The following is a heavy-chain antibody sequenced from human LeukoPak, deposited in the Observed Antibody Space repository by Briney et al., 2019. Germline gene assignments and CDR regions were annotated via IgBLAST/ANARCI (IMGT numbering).Heavy chain of an antibody. D-gene: IGHD3-9*01. V-gene: IGHV3-64*04. CDR1: GFTFSNYA. J-gene: IGHJ6*02. CDR3: ARDPYYDILTGYYPYGMDV. Sequence: GGSLRLSCSASGFTFSNYAMCWVRQAPGKGLEYLSAISSNGRGTYYADSVKGRFTISRDNAKNSLYLQMNSLRAEDTAVYYCARDPYYDILTGYYPYGMDVWGQGTTVTVSS. CDR2: ISSNGRGT.